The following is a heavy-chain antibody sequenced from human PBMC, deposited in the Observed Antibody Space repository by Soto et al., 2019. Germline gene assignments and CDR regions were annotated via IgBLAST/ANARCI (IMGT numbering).Heavy chain of an antibody. J-gene: IGHJ6*02. V-gene: IGHV1-69*13. CDR2: IIPIFGTA. Sequence: SVKVSCKASGGTFSSYAISWVRQAPGQGLEWMGGIIPIFGTANYAQKFQGRVTITADESTSTAYMELSSLRSEDTAVYYCARGGRAIVXTRRATSGRYYYYGMDVWGQGTTVTVSS. CDR3: ARGGRAIVXTRRATSGRYYYYGMDV. CDR1: GGTFSSYA. D-gene: IGHD5-12*01.